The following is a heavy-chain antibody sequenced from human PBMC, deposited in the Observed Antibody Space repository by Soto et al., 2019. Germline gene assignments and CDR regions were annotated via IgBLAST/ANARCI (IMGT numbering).Heavy chain of an antibody. J-gene: IGHJ5*02. Sequence: GGSLRLSCAASGFTFSSYSMNWVRQAPGKGLEWVSSISSSSSYIYYADSVKGRFTISRDNAKNSLYLQITSLRDEDTAVYYCARTPNFYSSGGYPLGWFDPWGQGTLVTVSS. V-gene: IGHV3-21*01. D-gene: IGHD6-19*01. CDR1: GFTFSSYS. CDR2: ISSSSSYI. CDR3: ARTPNFYSSGGYPLGWFDP.